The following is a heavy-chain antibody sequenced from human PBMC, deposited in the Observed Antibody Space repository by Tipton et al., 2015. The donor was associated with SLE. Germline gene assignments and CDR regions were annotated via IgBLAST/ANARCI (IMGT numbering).Heavy chain of an antibody. Sequence: SLRLSCAASGFTFATYGMHWVRQAPGKGLEWVALLWVDGSKQFYADSVRGRFTISRDNYKNTLYLQMNSLRAEDTAVYYCAREGISGTTDYYYAMDVWGQGTTVTVSS. D-gene: IGHD1/OR15-1a*01. J-gene: IGHJ6*02. CDR3: AREGISGTTDYYYAMDV. CDR1: GFTFATYG. CDR2: LWVDGSKQ. V-gene: IGHV3-33*01.